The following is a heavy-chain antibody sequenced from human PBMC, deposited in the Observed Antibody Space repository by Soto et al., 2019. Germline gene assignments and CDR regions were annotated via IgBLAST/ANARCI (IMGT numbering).Heavy chain of an antibody. J-gene: IGHJ6*02. Sequence: SGTLSLTCTVPGGSISSYYWSWVRQPPGKGLEWIGYMYNTGSTLYNPSLKSRVTISVDTSKNQFSLKLNSVTAADTSVYYCARDLWGYCGADCYPLDVWGQGTTVTVS. CDR2: MYNTGST. CDR1: GGSISSYY. D-gene: IGHD2-21*02. V-gene: IGHV4-59*01. CDR3: ARDLWGYCGADCYPLDV.